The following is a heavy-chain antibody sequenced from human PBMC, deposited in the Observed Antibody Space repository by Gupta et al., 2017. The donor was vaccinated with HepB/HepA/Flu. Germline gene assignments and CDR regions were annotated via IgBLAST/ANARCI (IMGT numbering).Heavy chain of an antibody. D-gene: IGHD4-17*01. Sequence: EVQLVESGGGLVQPGGSLRLSCAASGFTFSSYWMSWVRQAPGKGLEWVANIKQDGSEKYYVDSVKGRFTISRDNAKNSLYLQMNSLRAEDTAVYYCARRRTVTTWAYYFDYWGQGTLVTVSS. V-gene: IGHV3-7*01. CDR3: ARRRTVTTWAYYFDY. CDR1: GFTFSSYW. CDR2: IKQDGSEK. J-gene: IGHJ4*02.